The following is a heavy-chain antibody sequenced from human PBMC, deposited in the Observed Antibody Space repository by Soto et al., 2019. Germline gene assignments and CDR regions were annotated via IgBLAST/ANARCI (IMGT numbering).Heavy chain of an antibody. D-gene: IGHD2-21*01. CDR2: INHSGST. J-gene: IGHJ6*03. V-gene: IGHV4-34*01. CDR3: ARGVGYSKRWYYYYYMDV. Sequence: QVQLQQWGAGLLKPSETLSLTCAVYGGSFSGYYWSWIRQPPGKGLEWIGEINHSGSTNYNPSLKSRVTISVDTSKNQFSLKLSSVTAADTAVYYCARGVGYSKRWYYYYYMDVWGKGTTVTVSS. CDR1: GGSFSGYY.